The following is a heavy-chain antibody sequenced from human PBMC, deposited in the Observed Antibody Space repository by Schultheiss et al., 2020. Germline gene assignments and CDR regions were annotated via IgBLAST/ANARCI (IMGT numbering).Heavy chain of an antibody. V-gene: IGHV3-23*01. CDR2: ISGSGGST. Sequence: GGSLRLSCAASGFTFSSYAMSWVRQAPGKGLEWVSAISGSGGSTYYADSVKGRFTISRDNSKNTLYLQMNSLRAEDTAVYYCAKPRSRGYYYDSSGYFDYWGQGTLVTGS. D-gene: IGHD3-22*01. CDR3: AKPRSRGYYYDSSGYFDY. J-gene: IGHJ4*02. CDR1: GFTFSSYA.